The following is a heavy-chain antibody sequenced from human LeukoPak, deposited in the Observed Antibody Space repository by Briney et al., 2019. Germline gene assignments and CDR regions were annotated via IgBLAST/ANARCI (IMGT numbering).Heavy chain of an antibody. D-gene: IGHD3-9*01. CDR3: AVTRYFDWLSPDAFDI. CDR1: GYTFTSYD. V-gene: IGHV1-8*02. CDR2: MNPNSGNT. Sequence: GASVKVSCKASGYTFTSYDINWVRQATGQGLEWMGWMNPNSGNTGYAQKFQGRVTMTRNTSISTAYMELSSLRSEDTAVYYCAVTRYFDWLSPDAFDIWGQGTMVTVSS. J-gene: IGHJ3*02.